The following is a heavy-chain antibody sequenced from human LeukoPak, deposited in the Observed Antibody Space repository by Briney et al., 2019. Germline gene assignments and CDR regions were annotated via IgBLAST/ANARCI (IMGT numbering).Heavy chain of an antibody. V-gene: IGHV3-30-3*01. CDR1: GFTFSSYA. CDR2: ISYDGSNK. CDR3: AILTGDFDY. Sequence: GRSLRLSCAASGFTFSSYAMSWVRQAPGKGLEWVAVISYDGSNKYYADSVKGRFTISRDNSKNTLYLQMNSLRAEDTAVYYCAILTGDFDYWGQGTLVTVSS. J-gene: IGHJ4*02. D-gene: IGHD7-27*01.